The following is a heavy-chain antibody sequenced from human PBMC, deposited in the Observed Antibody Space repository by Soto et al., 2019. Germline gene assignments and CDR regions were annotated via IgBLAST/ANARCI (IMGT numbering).Heavy chain of an antibody. CDR1: GFTFSSYG. CDR3: AKDGGYSSSWYDTYYYGMDV. D-gene: IGHD6-13*01. CDR2: ISYDGSNK. V-gene: IGHV3-30*18. Sequence: GGSLRLSCAASGFTFSSYGMHWVRQAPGKGLEWVAVISYDGSNKYYADSVKGRFTISRDNSKNTLYLQMNSLRAEDTAVYYCAKDGGYSSSWYDTYYYGMDVWGQGTTVTVSS. J-gene: IGHJ6*02.